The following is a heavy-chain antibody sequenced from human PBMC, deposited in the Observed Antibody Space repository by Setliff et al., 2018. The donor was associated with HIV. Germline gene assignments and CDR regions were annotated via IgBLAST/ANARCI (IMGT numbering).Heavy chain of an antibody. CDR3: ARALVWLHAFDI. CDR1: GYTFTSNYD. V-gene: IGHV1-8*01. J-gene: IGHJ3*02. Sequence: ASVKVSCKASGYTFTSNYDVNWVRLAAGQGLEWLGWINPNSGNTGYAQKFQGRVTVTRDTSINTAYMELSSLRSDDTAIYYCARALVWLHAFDIWGQGTMVTVSS. D-gene: IGHD3-22*01. CDR2: INPNSGNT.